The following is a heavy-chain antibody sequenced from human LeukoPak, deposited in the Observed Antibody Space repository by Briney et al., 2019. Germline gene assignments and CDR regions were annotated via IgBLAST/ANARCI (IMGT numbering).Heavy chain of an antibody. D-gene: IGHD2-8*01. CDR2: ISAYNGNT. Sequence: ASVKVSCKASGYTFTSYGISWVRQAPGQGLEWMGWISAYNGNTNYAQKLQGRVTMTTDTSTSTAYMELRSLRSDDTAVYYCATSLRGPHAFDIWGQGTMVTVSS. V-gene: IGHV1-18*01. CDR1: GYTFTSYG. CDR3: ATSLRGPHAFDI. J-gene: IGHJ3*02.